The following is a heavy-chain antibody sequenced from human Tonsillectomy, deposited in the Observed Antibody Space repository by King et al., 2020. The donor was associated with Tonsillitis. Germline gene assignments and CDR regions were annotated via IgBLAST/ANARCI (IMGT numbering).Heavy chain of an antibody. CDR1: GFTFSRYA. CDR2: ISGGGVNV. CDR3: AKARTSYDSDRSGYFWIGNLGY. V-gene: IGHV3-23*04. J-gene: IGHJ4*02. Sequence: VQLVESGGVLVQPGGSLRLSCAASGFTFSRYAVSWVRQAPGKGLEWVSSISGGGVNVYYADSVKGRFTISRDNSKNTLYLQMNSLRAEDTAKYHCAKARTSYDSDRSGYFWIGNLGYWGQGTLVTVSS. D-gene: IGHD3-22*01.